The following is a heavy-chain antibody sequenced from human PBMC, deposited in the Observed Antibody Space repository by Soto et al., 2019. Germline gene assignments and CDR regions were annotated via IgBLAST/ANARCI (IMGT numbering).Heavy chain of an antibody. CDR2: ISAYNGNT. CDR3: ARPSHDYGDFDY. CDR1: GYTFTSYG. D-gene: IGHD4-17*01. Sequence: ASVKVSCKSSGYTFTSYGISWVRQAPGQGLEWMGWISAYNGNTNYAQKLQGRVTMTTDTSTSTAYMELRSLRSDDTAVYYCARPSHDYGDFDYWGQGTLVTVSS. J-gene: IGHJ4*02. V-gene: IGHV1-18*01.